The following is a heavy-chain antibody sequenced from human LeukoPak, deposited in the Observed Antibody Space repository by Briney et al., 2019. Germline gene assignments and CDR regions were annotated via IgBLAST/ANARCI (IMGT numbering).Heavy chain of an antibody. D-gene: IGHD2-2*01. CDR3: TRDFVVVPAAIDLFDY. CDR1: GFTFGDYA. CDR2: IRSKAYGGTT. V-gene: IGHV3-49*04. J-gene: IGHJ4*02. Sequence: GRSLRLSCTASGFTFGDYAMSWVRQAPGKRLEWVGFIRSKAYGGTTEYAASVKGRFTISRDDSKSIAYLQMNSLKTEDTAVYYCTRDFVVVPAAIDLFDYWGQGTLVTVSS.